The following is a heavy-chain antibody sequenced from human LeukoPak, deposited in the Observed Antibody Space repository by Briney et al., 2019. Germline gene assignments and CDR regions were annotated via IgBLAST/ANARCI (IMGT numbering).Heavy chain of an antibody. CDR3: TRKRDYYDSSGMYYFDY. D-gene: IGHD3-22*01. Sequence: PGRSLRLSCTASGFTFGDYAMSWVRQAPGKGLEWVGFIRSKAYGGTTEYAASVKGRFTISRDDSKSIAYLQMNSLKTEDTAVYCCTRKRDYYDSSGMYYFDYWGQGTLVTVSS. CDR1: GFTFGDYA. CDR2: IRSKAYGGTT. J-gene: IGHJ4*02. V-gene: IGHV3-49*04.